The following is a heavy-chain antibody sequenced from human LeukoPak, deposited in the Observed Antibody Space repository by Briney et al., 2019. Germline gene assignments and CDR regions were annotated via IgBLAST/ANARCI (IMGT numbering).Heavy chain of an antibody. D-gene: IGHD1-1*01. CDR1: GYTFTGYY. CDR3: ARDPPLSNGIDY. V-gene: IGHV1-2*04. J-gene: IGHJ4*02. Sequence: GASVKVSCKASGYTFTGYYMHWVRQAPGQGLEWMGWINPNSGGTNYAQKFQGWVTMTRDTSISTAYMELSRLRSDDTAVYYCARDPPLSNGIDYWGQGTLVTVSS. CDR2: INPNSGGT.